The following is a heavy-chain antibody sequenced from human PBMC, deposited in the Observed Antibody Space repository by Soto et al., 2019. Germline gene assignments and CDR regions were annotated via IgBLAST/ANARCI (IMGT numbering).Heavy chain of an antibody. CDR2: TYYRSKWYN. D-gene: IGHD1-26*01. CDR3: ARGVGATTYNWFDP. Sequence: KQSQTLSLTCAISGDSVSSNSAAWNWIRQSPSRGLEWLGRTYYRSKWYNDYAVSVKSRITINPDTSKNQFSLQLNSVTPEDTAVYYCARGVGATTYNWFDPWGQGTLVTVSS. J-gene: IGHJ5*02. CDR1: GDSVSSNSAA. V-gene: IGHV6-1*01.